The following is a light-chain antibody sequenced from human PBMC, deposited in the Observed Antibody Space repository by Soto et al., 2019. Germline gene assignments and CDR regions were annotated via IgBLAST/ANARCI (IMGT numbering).Light chain of an antibody. V-gene: IGKV3-20*01. CDR2: GSS. CDR1: QSVSNNY. Sequence: EVVLTQSPGTLSMSPGERAPLSYRASQSVSNNYFAWYQQKPGQAPRLLIFGSSDRATGILDRFSGSGSGTDFTLTISRLEPEDFAVYYCQQYGSSPPYTFGQGTKLEIK. CDR3: QQYGSSPPYT. J-gene: IGKJ2*01.